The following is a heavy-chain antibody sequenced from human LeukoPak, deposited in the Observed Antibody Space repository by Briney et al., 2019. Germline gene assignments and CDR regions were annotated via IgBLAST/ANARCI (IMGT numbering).Heavy chain of an antibody. CDR1: GGSFSGYY. J-gene: IGHJ4*02. CDR2: INHSGST. V-gene: IGHV4-34*01. Sequence: SETLSLTCAVYGGSFSGYYWSWIRQPPGKGLEWIGEINHSGSTNYNPSLKSRVTISVDTSKNQFSLKLSSVTAADTAVYYCARGSSSWYGHPFDCWGQGTLVTVSS. CDR3: ARGSSSWYGHPFDC. D-gene: IGHD6-13*01.